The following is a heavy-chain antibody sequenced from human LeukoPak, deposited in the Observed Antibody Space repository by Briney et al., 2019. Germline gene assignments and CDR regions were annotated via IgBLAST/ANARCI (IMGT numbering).Heavy chain of an antibody. CDR3: ARDWGITGTTDFDY. J-gene: IGHJ4*02. CDR1: GFKFSDHY. Sequence: PGGSLRLSCAASGFKFSDHYIDWVRQAPGKGLEWVSSISSSSSYIYYADSVKGRFTISRDNAKNSLYLQMNRLRAEDTAVYYCARDWGITGTTDFDYWGQGTLVTVSS. D-gene: IGHD1-7*01. CDR2: ISSSSSYI. V-gene: IGHV3-21*01.